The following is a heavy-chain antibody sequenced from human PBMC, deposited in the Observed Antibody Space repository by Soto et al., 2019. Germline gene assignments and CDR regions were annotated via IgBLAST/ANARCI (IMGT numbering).Heavy chain of an antibody. CDR1: GDTFSSYV. J-gene: IGHJ6*02. CDR3: ARGFPPTPYVYYGMDV. V-gene: IGHV1-69*01. Sequence: QVQLVQSGAEVKKSGSSVKVSCKASGDTFSSYVISWLRQAPGQGLEWMAGIIPLFGTANYAQRFQGRVTITADESTSTAYMELRSLRSEYTAVYFCARGFPPTPYVYYGMDVWGQGTTVTVTS. D-gene: IGHD2-15*01. CDR2: IIPLFGTA.